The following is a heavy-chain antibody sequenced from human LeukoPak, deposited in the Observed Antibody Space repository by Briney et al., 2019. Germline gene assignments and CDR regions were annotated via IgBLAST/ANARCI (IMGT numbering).Heavy chain of an antibody. J-gene: IGHJ4*02. CDR2: ILPDGSQK. Sequence: GGSLRLSCIASDFTFDFYWMTWVRQAPGKGLEWLANILPDGSQKYYVDSVKGRFTISRDNPKNSLYLQINNLRAEDTAVYYCGRLAHNAWYAIDFWGQGTLVTVSS. V-gene: IGHV3-7*01. D-gene: IGHD2-2*01. CDR1: DFTFDFYW. CDR3: GRLAHNAWYAIDF.